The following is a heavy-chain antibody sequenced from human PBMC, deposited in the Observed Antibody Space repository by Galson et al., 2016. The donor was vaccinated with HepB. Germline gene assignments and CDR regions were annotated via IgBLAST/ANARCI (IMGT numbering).Heavy chain of an antibody. J-gene: IGHJ5*01. D-gene: IGHD2-8*02. CDR2: VHHTGDT. CDR1: GASVSNNLW. CDR3: ASKTPHSAWWPWRDS. V-gene: IGHV4-4*01. Sequence: ETLSLTCAVSGASVSNNLWWTWVRQPPGKGLEWIGEVHHTGDTNCTPTLKSQITISVDKSKNEFYLKLDSVTAADTAFSFCASKTPHSAWWPWRDSWGPGTLVTVSS.